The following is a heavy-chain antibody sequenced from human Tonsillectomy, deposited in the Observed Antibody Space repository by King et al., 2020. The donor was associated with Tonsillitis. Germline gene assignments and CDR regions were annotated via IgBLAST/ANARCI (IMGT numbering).Heavy chain of an antibody. CDR3: ARQPDHFYDSSGYGYYFDY. CDR2: IYYRGST. V-gene: IGHV4-59*08. D-gene: IGHD3-22*01. Sequence: WIRQPPVKGLEWIGYIYYRGSTNYNPSLKSRVTISVDTSKNQFSLKLISVTAADTAVDYCARQPDHFYDSSGYGYYFDYLGQGALVTVAS. J-gene: IGHJ4*02.